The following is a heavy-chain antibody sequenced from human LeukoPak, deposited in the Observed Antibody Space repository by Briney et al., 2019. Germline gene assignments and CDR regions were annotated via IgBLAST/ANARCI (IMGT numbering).Heavy chain of an antibody. J-gene: IGHJ6*03. Sequence: SETLSLTCTVSGGSISSSSYYWGWIRQPPGKGLEWIGSIYYSGSTYYNPSLKSRVTISVDTSKNQFSLKLSSVTAADTAVYYCARVSWGSGPNYYYYYYMDVWGKGTTVTVSS. CDR1: GGSISSSSYY. V-gene: IGHV4-39*07. CDR2: IYYSGST. CDR3: ARVSWGSGPNYYYYYYMDV. D-gene: IGHD1-26*01.